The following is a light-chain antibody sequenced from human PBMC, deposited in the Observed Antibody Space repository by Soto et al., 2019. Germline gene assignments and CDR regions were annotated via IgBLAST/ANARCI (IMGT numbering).Light chain of an antibody. J-gene: IGLJ1*01. V-gene: IGLV2-8*01. CDR3: SSYARRTNPSV. CDR2: EVS. Sequence: HSVLTQPPSASGSPGQSVTISCTGTSSDVGGYNYVSWYQQHPGKALKLMIYEVSKRPSGVPDRFSGSKSGNTASLTVSGLQAEEEVDYYCSSYARRTNPSVLGTGPKFTVL. CDR1: SSDVGGYNY.